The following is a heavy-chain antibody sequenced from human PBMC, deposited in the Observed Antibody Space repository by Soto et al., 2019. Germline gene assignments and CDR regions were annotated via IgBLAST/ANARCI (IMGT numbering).Heavy chain of an antibody. CDR1: GFTFSTYG. V-gene: IGHV3-30-3*01. CDR3: ARDMREGTAHYYGSGSYFNYYYGMDV. D-gene: IGHD3-10*01. CDR2: ISYDGNNK. Sequence: GGSLRLSCAASGFTFSTYGMHWVRQAPGKGLEWVAVISYDGNNKDYADSVKGRFTISRDNSKNTLYLQMNSLRVEDTAVYYCARDMREGTAHYYGSGSYFNYYYGMDVWGQGTTVTVS. J-gene: IGHJ6*02.